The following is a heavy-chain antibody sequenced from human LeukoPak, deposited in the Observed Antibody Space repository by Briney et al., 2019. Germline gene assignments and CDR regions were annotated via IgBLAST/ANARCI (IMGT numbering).Heavy chain of an antibody. Sequence: ASVKVSCKASGYTFTGYYMHWVRQAPGQGLEWMGWINPNSGGTNYAQKFQGRVTMTRDTSISTAYMELSRLRSDDTAVYYCARELPYYDFWSGYYTKDYYYYMDVWGKGTTVTVSS. CDR3: ARELPYYDFWSGYYTKDYYYYMDV. CDR2: INPNSGGT. V-gene: IGHV1-2*02. J-gene: IGHJ6*03. CDR1: GYTFTGYY. D-gene: IGHD3-3*01.